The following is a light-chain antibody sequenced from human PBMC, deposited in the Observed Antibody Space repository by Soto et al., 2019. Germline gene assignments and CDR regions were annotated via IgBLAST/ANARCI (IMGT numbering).Light chain of an antibody. CDR3: CSFAGTGTQYL. J-gene: IGLJ1*01. CDR2: EGS. CDR1: SSNIGSYNL. V-gene: IGLV2-23*01. Sequence: QSVLTQPASVSGSLGQSITISCIGTSSNIGSYNLVSWYQHQPGKAPKIMIFEGSKRPSGVSNRFSGSRSGNTASLTISGLQAEDEADYYCCSFAGTGTQYLFGTGTKLTVL.